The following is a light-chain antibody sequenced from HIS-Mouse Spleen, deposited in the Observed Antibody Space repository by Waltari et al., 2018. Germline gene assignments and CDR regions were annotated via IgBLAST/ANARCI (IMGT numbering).Light chain of an antibody. V-gene: IGKV1-9*01. CDR1: QGIRGY. J-gene: IGKJ1*01. CDR3: QQLNSYPPT. CDR2: AAS. Sequence: DIQLTQSPSFLSASVGDRVTIPSQARQGIRGYLAWYQQKPGKAPKLLIYAASTLQSGVPSRFSGSGSGTEFTLTISSLQPEDFATYYCQQLNSYPPTFGQGTKVEIK.